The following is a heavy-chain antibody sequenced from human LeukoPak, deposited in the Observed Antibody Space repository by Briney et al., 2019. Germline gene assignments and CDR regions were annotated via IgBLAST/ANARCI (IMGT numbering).Heavy chain of an antibody. CDR2: IDDKGGTT. D-gene: IGHD2-15*01. J-gene: IGHJ4*02. CDR1: GFTFSTYA. CDR3: AKDWSCSD. V-gene: IGHV3-23*01. Sequence: GGSLRLSCAASGFTFSTYAMTWVRQAPGKGLEWVSAIDDKGGTTYAGSVKGRFTVSRDNSKNMLYLQMNSLRVEDTAIYYCAKDWSCSDRGQGTLVTVSS.